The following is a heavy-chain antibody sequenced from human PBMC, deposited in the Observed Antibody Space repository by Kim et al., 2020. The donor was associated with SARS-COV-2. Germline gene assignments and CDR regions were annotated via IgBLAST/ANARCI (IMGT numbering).Heavy chain of an antibody. CDR3: ARSLGRPMVRGVSPGPYYFDY. CDR1: GFTFSSYS. J-gene: IGHJ4*02. CDR2: ISSSSSYI. V-gene: IGHV3-21*01. Sequence: GGSLRLSCAASGFTFSSYSMNWVRQAPGKGLEWVSSISSSSSYIYYADSVKGRFTISRDNAKNSLYLQMNSLRAEDTAVYYCARSLGRPMVRGVSPGPYYFDYWGQGTLVTVSS. D-gene: IGHD3-10*01.